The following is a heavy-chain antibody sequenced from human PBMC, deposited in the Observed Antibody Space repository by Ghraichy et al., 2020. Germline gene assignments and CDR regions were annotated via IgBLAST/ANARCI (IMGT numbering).Heavy chain of an antibody. Sequence: SVKVSCKASGGTFSSYAISWVRQAPGQGLEWMGGIIPIFGTANYAQKFQGRVTITADKSTSTAYMELSSLRSEDTAVYYCARERELDMTTVILPDHDAFDIWGQGTMVTVSS. CDR2: IIPIFGTA. J-gene: IGHJ3*02. CDR3: ARERELDMTTVILPDHDAFDI. V-gene: IGHV1-69*06. CDR1: GGTFSSYA. D-gene: IGHD4-11*01.